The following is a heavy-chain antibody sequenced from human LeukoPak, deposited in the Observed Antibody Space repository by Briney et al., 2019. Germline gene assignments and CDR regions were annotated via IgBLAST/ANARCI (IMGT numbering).Heavy chain of an antibody. J-gene: IGHJ4*02. V-gene: IGHV3-21*01. Sequence: GGSLRLACAACGFTFSIYSMNWVRQAAGKVLEWDSSISSSSSYIYYADSVKGRLTISRDNAKNALYLQMNRLRAEDTAVYYCTRVRAQAGSSRLPFDYSGQGNLVTVSS. CDR3: TRVRAQAGSSRLPFDY. CDR2: ISSSSSYI. CDR1: GFTFSIYS. D-gene: IGHD6-6*01.